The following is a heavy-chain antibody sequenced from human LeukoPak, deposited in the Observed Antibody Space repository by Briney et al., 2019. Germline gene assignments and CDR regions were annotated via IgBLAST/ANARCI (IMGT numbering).Heavy chain of an antibody. D-gene: IGHD3-3*01. CDR3: AKTGGLVWSGYYTRFDP. V-gene: IGHV3-23*01. Sequence: GGSLRLSCAASGFTFSSYAMSWVRQAPGKGLEWVSAISGSGGSTYYADSVKGRFTISRDNSKNTLYQQMNSLRAEDTAVYYCAKTGGLVWSGYYTRFDPWGQGTLVTVSS. J-gene: IGHJ5*02. CDR2: ISGSGGST. CDR1: GFTFSSYA.